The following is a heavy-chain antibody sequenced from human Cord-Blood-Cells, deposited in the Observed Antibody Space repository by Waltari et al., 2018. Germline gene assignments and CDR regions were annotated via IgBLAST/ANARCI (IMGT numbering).Heavy chain of an antibody. D-gene: IGHD3-16*01. CDR1: GFTFSSYA. CDR3: ARDLRRGFDY. J-gene: IGHJ4*02. Sequence: QVQLVESGGGVVQPGRSLRLSCAASGFTFSSYAMHWVRQGPGKGLGWVAVISYDGSNKYYADSVKVRFTISRDNSKNTLYLQMNSLRAEDTAVYYCARDLRRGFDYWGQGTLVTVSS. V-gene: IGHV3-30-3*01. CDR2: ISYDGSNK.